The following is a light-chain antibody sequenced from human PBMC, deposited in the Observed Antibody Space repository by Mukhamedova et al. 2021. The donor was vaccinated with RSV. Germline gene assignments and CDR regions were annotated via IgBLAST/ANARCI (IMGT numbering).Light chain of an antibody. CDR2: KAS. Sequence: WYQRRVHGKAPKLLIYKASNLQSGVPSRFSGSGSGTEFTLTISSLQPDDFATYFCQQYITYWTFGQGTTVEIK. J-gene: IGKJ1*01. V-gene: IGKV1-5*03. CDR3: QQYITYWT.